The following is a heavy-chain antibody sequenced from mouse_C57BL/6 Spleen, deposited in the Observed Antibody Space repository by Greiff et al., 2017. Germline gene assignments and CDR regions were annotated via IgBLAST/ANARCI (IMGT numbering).Heavy chain of an antibody. CDR1: GFSFNTYA. CDR2: IRSKSNNYAT. J-gene: IGHJ4*01. V-gene: IGHV10-1*01. Sequence: EVQLVESGGGLVQPKGSLKLSCAASGFSFNTYAMNWVRQAPGKGLEWVARIRSKSNNYATYYADSVKDRFTISRDDSESMLYLQRNNLKTEDAAMYYCVRHSLTGTGAMDYWGQGTSVTVSS. CDR3: VRHSLTGTGAMDY. D-gene: IGHD4-1*01.